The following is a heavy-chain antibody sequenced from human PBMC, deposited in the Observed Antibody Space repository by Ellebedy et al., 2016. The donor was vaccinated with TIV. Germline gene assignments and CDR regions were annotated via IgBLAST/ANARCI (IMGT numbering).Heavy chain of an antibody. CDR1: GFSFRSYW. CDR3: ARRGSYGDYAVQINSWFDT. D-gene: IGHD4-17*01. CDR2: IYQDGRAQ. Sequence: PGGSLRLSCAASGFSFRSYWMSWVRQAPGKGLEWVANIYQDGRAQYYVDSVKGRFTISRDNANKSLFLQMNNLRVEDTAVYYCARRGSYGDYAVQINSWFDTWGRGTLVTVSS. J-gene: IGHJ5*02. V-gene: IGHV3-7*01.